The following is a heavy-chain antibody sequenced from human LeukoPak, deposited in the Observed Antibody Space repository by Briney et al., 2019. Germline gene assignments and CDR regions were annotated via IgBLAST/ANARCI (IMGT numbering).Heavy chain of an antibody. CDR1: GFTFSSYA. D-gene: IGHD4-17*01. J-gene: IGHJ4*02. CDR3: AKGRGTAVTSAANY. CDR2: ISGSGDNT. V-gene: IGHV3-23*01. Sequence: GGSLRLSCAASGFTFSSYAMSWVRQAPGKGLEWVSSISGSGDNTCYADSVKDRFSISRDNSKTTVSLQMNSLRAEDTAVYYCAKGRGTAVTSAANYWGQGTLVTVSS.